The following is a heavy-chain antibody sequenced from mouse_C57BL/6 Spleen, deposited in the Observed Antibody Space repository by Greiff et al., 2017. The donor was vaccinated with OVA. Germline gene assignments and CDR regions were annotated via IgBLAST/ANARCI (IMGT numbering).Heavy chain of an antibody. CDR3: AREYYFDD. Sequence: EVQLVESGGGLVKPGGSLKLSCAASGFTFSSYAMSWVRQTPEKRLEWVATISDGGSYTYYPDNVKGRFTISRDNAKNNLYLQMSHLKSEDTAMYYCAREYYFDDWGQGTTLTVSS. J-gene: IGHJ2*01. CDR2: ISDGGSYT. V-gene: IGHV5-4*01. CDR1: GFTFSSYA.